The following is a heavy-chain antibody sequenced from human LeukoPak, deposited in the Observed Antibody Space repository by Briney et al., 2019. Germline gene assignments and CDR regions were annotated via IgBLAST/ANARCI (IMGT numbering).Heavy chain of an antibody. CDR3: ARVVTAMALDC. V-gene: IGHV3-74*01. CDR2: INTNGRST. Sequence: GGSLRLSCAASGFTFSSYWMHWVRQAPGKGLVWVSCINTNGRSTSYADSVKGRFTISRDNAKNTLYLQMNSLRAEDTDVYYCARVVTAMALDCRGQGTLVTVSS. J-gene: IGHJ4*02. D-gene: IGHD5-18*01. CDR1: GFTFSSYW.